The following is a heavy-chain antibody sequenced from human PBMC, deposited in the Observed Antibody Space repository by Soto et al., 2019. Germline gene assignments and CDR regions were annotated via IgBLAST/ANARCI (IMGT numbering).Heavy chain of an antibody. CDR3: ATSFSNAWNTY. D-gene: IGHD1-1*01. CDR2: MHYTGFS. CDR1: GYSVTSNY. Sequence: SETLSLTCSFSGYSVTSNYLTWIRQSPEKGLEWIGYMHYTGFSHYNPSLKSRLTISVDKSKNQFTLQLTSVTVADTAVYYCATSFSNAWNTYWGQGTQVTVS. V-gene: IGHV4-59*02. J-gene: IGHJ4*02.